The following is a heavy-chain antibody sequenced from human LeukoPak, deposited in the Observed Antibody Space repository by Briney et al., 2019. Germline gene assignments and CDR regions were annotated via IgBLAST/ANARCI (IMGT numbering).Heavy chain of an antibody. CDR3: ARARDDFWSYYYYMDV. V-gene: IGHV3-64*01. J-gene: IGHJ6*03. D-gene: IGHD3-3*01. CDR1: GFTFSSYA. Sequence: GGSLRLSCVASGFTFSSYAMHWVRQAPGKGLEYVSAISSNGGSTYYANSVKGRFTISRDNSKNTLYLQMGSLRAEDMAVYYCARARDDFWSYYYYMDVWGKGTTVTVSS. CDR2: ISSNGGST.